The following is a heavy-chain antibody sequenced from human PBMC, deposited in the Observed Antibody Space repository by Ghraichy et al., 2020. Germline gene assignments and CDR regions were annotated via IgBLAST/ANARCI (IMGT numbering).Heavy chain of an antibody. CDR2: IYSDGTT. D-gene: IGHD6-19*01. V-gene: IGHV4-4*07. J-gene: IGHJ4*02. CDR3: ARENPYSKGWYRSFDF. CDR1: GGSINFSQ. Sequence: SETLSLTCSVSGGSINFSQWTWIRQPAGKGLEWVGRIYSDGTTNHNSSLESRVSMSIDTSKNQFSLKLSSVTAADTAVYFCARENPYSKGWYRSFDFWGQGIMVTVSS.